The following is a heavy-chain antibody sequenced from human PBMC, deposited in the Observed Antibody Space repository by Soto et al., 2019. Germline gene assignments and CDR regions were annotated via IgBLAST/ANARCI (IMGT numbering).Heavy chain of an antibody. D-gene: IGHD2-2*01. V-gene: IGHV5-10-1*01. CDR1: GYSLTSYW. Sequence: SLNISFKGSGYSLTSYWISWVRQMPGKGLEWMGRIDPSDSYTNYSPSFQGHVTISADKSISTAYLQWSSLKASDTAMDYCASAMAVSAFDIWGQGTMVTV. J-gene: IGHJ3*02. CDR3: ASAMAVSAFDI. CDR2: IDPSDSYT.